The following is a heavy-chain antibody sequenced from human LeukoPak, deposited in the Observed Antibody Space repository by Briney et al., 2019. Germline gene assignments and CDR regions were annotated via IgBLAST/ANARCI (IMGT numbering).Heavy chain of an antibody. CDR3: ARSEYYYGSGSYQSH. D-gene: IGHD3-10*01. CDR2: ISSSGSTI. Sequence: GSLILSCAASGFTFSDYYMSWIRQAPGKGLEWVSYISSSGSTIYYADSVKGRFTISRDNAKNSLYLQMNSLRAEDTAVYYCARSEYYYGSGSYQSHWGQGTLVTVSS. J-gene: IGHJ4*02. CDR1: GFTFSDYY. V-gene: IGHV3-11*04.